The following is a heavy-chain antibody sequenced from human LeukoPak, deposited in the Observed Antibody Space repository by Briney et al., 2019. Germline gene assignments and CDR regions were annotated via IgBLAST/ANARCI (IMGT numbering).Heavy chain of an antibody. CDR1: GDSFSNYY. CDR2: IYYSGST. J-gene: IGHJ4*02. V-gene: IGHV4-59*04. D-gene: IGHD6-19*01. CDR3: ARHFWSSGWYFDY. Sequence: SETLSLTRSISGDSFSNYYWSWIRQPPGKGLEWIGYIYYSGSTYYNPSLKSRVTISVDTSKSQFSLKLSSVTAADTAVYYCARHFWSSGWYFDYWGQGTLVTVSS.